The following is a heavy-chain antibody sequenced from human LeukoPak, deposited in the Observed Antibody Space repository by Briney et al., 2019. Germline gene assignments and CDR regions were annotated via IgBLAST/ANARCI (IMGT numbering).Heavy chain of an antibody. CDR2: TNGDGNDI. J-gene: IGHJ4*02. V-gene: IGHV3-74*01. CDR3: VRDGAYIAGIDFDY. CDR1: GFNFNNAW. Sequence: GGSLRLSCAASGFNFNNAWMNWVRQAPGKGLEWVARTNGDGNDISYADSVKGRFTISRDSAENTLYLQMNSLRFEDTALHYCVRDGAYIAGIDFDYWGQGTLVTVSP. D-gene: IGHD6-13*01.